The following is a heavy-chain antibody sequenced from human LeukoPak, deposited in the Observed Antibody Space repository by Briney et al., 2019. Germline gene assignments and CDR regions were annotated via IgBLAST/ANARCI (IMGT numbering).Heavy chain of an antibody. CDR3: ARDKGSGWYRPWGYFDY. CDR1: GFTFSSFG. V-gene: IGHV3-33*01. CDR2: ISYDGSYK. Sequence: GGSLRLSCAASGFTFSSFGMHWVRQAPGKGLEWVALISYDGSYKYYADSVKGRFTISSDNSKNTLYLQMNSLRAEDTALYYCARDKGSGWYRPWGYFDYWGQGTLVTVSS. J-gene: IGHJ4*02. D-gene: IGHD6-19*01.